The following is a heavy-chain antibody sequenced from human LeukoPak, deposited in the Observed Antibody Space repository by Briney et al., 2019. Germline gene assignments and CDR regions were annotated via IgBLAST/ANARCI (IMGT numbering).Heavy chain of an antibody. CDR1: GFTVSSNY. D-gene: IGHD6-19*01. Sequence: GGSLRLSCAASGFTVSSNYMSWVRQAPGKGLEWVSVIYSGGSTYYADSVKGRFTISRDNAKNTLYLQMNSLRAEDTAVYYCARGYSSGLHFDYWGQGTLVTVSS. CDR3: ARGYSSGLHFDY. J-gene: IGHJ4*02. V-gene: IGHV3-53*01. CDR2: IYSGGST.